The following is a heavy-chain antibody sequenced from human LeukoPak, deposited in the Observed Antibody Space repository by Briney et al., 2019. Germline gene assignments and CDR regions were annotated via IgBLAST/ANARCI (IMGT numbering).Heavy chain of an antibody. V-gene: IGHV2-5*02. CDR3: ARLSNYYDIRWFDP. J-gene: IGHJ5*02. D-gene: IGHD3-22*01. Sequence: SGPTLVNPTQTLTLTCTFSGFSLSTSGVGVGWIRQPPGKALEWLALIYWDDDKRYSPSLKSRLTITKDTSKNQVVLTMTNMDPVDTATYYCARLSNYYDIRWFDPWGQGTLVTVSP. CDR1: GFSLSTSGVG. CDR2: IYWDDDK.